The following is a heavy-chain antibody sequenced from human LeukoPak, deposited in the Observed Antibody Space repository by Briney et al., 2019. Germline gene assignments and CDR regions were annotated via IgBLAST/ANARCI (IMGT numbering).Heavy chain of an antibody. V-gene: IGHV4-59*01. CDR1: GGSISSYY. Sequence: PSETLSLTCTVSGGSISSYYWSWIRQPPGKGLEWIGYIYYSGSTNYNPSLKSRVTISVDTSKNQFSLKLSSVTAADTAVYYCARDKMKVVVAARNAYYYYGMDVWGKGTTVTVSS. D-gene: IGHD2-15*01. J-gene: IGHJ6*04. CDR2: IYYSGST. CDR3: ARDKMKVVVAARNAYYYYGMDV.